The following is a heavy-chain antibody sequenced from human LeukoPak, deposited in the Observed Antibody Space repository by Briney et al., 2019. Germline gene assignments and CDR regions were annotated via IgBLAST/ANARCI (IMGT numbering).Heavy chain of an antibody. D-gene: IGHD1-26*01. J-gene: IGHJ3*02. CDR1: GFTVSDNY. V-gene: IGHV3-53*01. CDR2: IYSAGAT. CDR3: ARIEWERLGRAFDI. Sequence: GGSLRLSCAASGFTVSDNYMTWVRQAPGKGLEWVSSIYSAGATHYAESVMGRFTISRDNSKNTLYLRMNSLRAEDMAVYYCARIEWERLGRAFDIWGQGTMVTVSS.